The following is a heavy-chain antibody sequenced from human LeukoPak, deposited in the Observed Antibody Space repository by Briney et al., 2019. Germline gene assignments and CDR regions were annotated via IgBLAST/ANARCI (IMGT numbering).Heavy chain of an antibody. D-gene: IGHD3-9*01. CDR1: GFTFSSYG. J-gene: IGHJ4*02. CDR3: AKDLRADFDWLLLIY. V-gene: IGHV3-30*02. Sequence: GGSLRLSCAASGFTFSSYGMHWVRQAPGKGLEWVAFIRYDGSNKYYADSVKGRFTISRDNSKNTLYLQMNSLRAEDTAVYYCAKDLRADFDWLLLIYWGQGTLVTVSS. CDR2: IRYDGSNK.